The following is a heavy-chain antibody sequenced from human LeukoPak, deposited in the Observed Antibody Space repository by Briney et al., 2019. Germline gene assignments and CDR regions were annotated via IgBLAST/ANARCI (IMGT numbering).Heavy chain of an antibody. CDR1: GFTFSSYG. Sequence: GGSLRLSRAASGFTFSSYGMHWVRQAPGKGLEWVAVIWYDGSNKYYADSVKGRFTISRDNSKNTLYLQMNSLRAEDTAVYYCARNVHPFSSGYFDYWGQGTLVTVSS. CDR2: IWYDGSNK. V-gene: IGHV3-33*01. CDR3: ARNVHPFSSGYFDY. J-gene: IGHJ4*02. D-gene: IGHD3-22*01.